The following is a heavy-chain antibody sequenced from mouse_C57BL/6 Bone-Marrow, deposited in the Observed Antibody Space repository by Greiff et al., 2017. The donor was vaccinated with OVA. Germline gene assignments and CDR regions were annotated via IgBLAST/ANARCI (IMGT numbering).Heavy chain of an antibody. CDR1: GYTFTSYW. CDR2: IHPNSGST. V-gene: IGHV1-64*01. D-gene: IGHD1-1*01. Sequence: VQLQQPGAELVKPGASVKLSCKASGYTFTSYWMHWVKQRPGQGLEWIGMIHPNSGSTNYNEKFRSKATLTVDKSSSTAYMQLSSLTSEDSAVYYCARSGLCITTVVAPYWYFDVWGTGTTVTVSS. CDR3: ARSGLCITTVVAPYWYFDV. J-gene: IGHJ1*03.